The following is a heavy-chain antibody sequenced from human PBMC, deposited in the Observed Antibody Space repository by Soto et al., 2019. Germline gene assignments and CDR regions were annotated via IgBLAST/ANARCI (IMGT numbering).Heavy chain of an antibody. V-gene: IGHV3-23*01. CDR1: GFTFSSYA. J-gene: IGHJ6*02. D-gene: IGHD6-13*01. CDR3: AKGSEPNSSCWYLYYFGMDV. Sequence: QPGGSLRLSCAASGFTFSSYAMSWVRQAPGKGLEWVSAISGSGGSTYYADSVKGRFTISRDNSKNTLYLQMNSLRAEDTAVYYCAKGSEPNSSCWYLYYFGMDVWGRGTSVTVAS. CDR2: ISGSGGST.